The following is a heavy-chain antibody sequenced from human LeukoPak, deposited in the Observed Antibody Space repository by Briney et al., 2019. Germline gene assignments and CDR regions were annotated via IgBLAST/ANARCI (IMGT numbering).Heavy chain of an antibody. CDR2: MWYDGSAK. CDR3: ARGWGGLGWFFDY. CDR1: GFTFSSFG. V-gene: IGHV3-33*01. J-gene: IGHJ4*02. Sequence: GGSLRLSCAASGFTFSSFGIHWVRQAPGRGLELVAIMWYDGSAKYFADSVKGRFTVSRDNSKNTLYLQMNSLRAEDTAVYYCARGWGGLGWFFDYWGQGTLVTVSS. D-gene: IGHD4-23*01.